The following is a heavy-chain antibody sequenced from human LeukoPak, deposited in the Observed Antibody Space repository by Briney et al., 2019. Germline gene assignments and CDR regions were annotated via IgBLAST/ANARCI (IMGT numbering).Heavy chain of an antibody. J-gene: IGHJ3*02. Sequence: ASVKVSCKASGYTFTGYYMHWVRQAPGQGLEWMGWINPNSGGTNYAQKFQGRVTMTRDTSISTAYMELSRLRSDDTAVYYCARPCTASDAFDIWGQGTMVTVSS. CDR3: ARPCTASDAFDI. CDR2: INPNSGGT. D-gene: IGHD5-18*01. V-gene: IGHV1-2*02. CDR1: GYTFTGYY.